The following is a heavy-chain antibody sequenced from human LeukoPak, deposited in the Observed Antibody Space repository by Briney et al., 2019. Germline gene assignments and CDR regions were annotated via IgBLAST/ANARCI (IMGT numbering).Heavy chain of an antibody. V-gene: IGHV3-7*01. CDR3: AREYR. J-gene: IGHJ3*01. Sequence: GGSLRLSCAASGLTFSSYWMSWVRQAPGKGLEWVASIKEDGSVKYYVDSVTGRFTISRDNAKNSLHLQMNSLKFEDTAVYYCAREYRWGQGTMVTVSS. D-gene: IGHD1-14*01. CDR1: GLTFSSYW. CDR2: IKEDGSVK.